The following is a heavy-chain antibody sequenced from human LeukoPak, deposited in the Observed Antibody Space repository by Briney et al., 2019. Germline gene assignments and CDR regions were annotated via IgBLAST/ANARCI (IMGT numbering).Heavy chain of an antibody. CDR2: INHSGST. J-gene: IGHJ4*02. D-gene: IGHD3-3*01. CDR3: AALYYDFSF. CDR1: GGSFSGYY. V-gene: IGHV4-34*01. Sequence: PSETLSLTCAVYGGSFSGYYWSWIRQPPGKGLEWIGEINHSGSTNYNPSLNSRVTISVDTSKNQFSLKLSSVTAADTAVYYCAALYYDFSFWGQGTLVTVSS.